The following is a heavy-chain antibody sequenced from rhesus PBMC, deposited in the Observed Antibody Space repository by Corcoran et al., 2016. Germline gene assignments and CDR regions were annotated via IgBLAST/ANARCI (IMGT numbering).Heavy chain of an antibody. V-gene: IGHV4-122*02. CDR1: GCSISSGYYY. D-gene: IGHD1-20*01. CDR2: ITYSGST. J-gene: IGHJ4*01. Sequence: QVQLQESGPGLVKPSETLSLTCAVSGCSISSGYYYWSWIRQPPGKGLEWIGYITYSGSTSYHPSLNSRVTISRDTSKNQFSLKLSSVTAADTAVYYCARDPPGAGTTLGYWGQGVLVTVSS. CDR3: ARDPPGAGTTLGY.